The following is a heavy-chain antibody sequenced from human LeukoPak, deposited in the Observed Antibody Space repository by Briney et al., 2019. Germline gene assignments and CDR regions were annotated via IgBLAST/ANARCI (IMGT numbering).Heavy chain of an antibody. CDR3: ARDNWNYGSSMDV. Sequence: PSETLSLTCTVSGGSISSYHWSWIRQPPGKGLEWIGYIYYSGSTSHNPSLKSRVTISIDTSKNQFSLKLSSVTAADTAVYYCARDNWNYGSSMDVWGQGTTVTVSS. D-gene: IGHD1-7*01. V-gene: IGHV4-59*01. CDR2: IYYSGST. CDR1: GGSISSYH. J-gene: IGHJ6*02.